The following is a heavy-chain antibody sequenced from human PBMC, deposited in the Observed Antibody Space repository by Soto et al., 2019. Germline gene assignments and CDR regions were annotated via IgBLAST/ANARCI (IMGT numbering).Heavy chain of an antibody. V-gene: IGHV4-39*01. CDR2: IYYSGST. J-gene: IGHJ4*02. Sequence: QLQLQESGPGLVKPSETLSLTCTVSGGSISSSSYYWGWIRQPPGKGLEWIGSIYYSGSTYYNPSLKXRXTXSXXTSKNQFSLKLSSVTAADTAVYYCASRDSSPHYRYWGQGTLVTVSS. CDR3: ASRDSSPHYRY. D-gene: IGHD2-15*01. CDR1: GGSISSSSYY.